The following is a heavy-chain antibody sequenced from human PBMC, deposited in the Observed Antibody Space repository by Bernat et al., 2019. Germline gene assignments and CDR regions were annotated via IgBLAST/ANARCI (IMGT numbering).Heavy chain of an antibody. V-gene: IGHV4-39*01. CDR3: ARHETNYYGSGQPFDF. CDR1: GDSVTSFY. Sequence: QLQVQMSGPGLVKPSETLSLTCTLSGDSVTSFYWAWIRQPPGKGPVWIGSVRYSGSANYNPSLVSRVTLSVDTSKSQFSMNLNSATAADTAVYFCARHETNYYGSGQPFDFLGQGTLVTVSS. J-gene: IGHJ4*02. D-gene: IGHD3-10*01. CDR2: VRYSGSA.